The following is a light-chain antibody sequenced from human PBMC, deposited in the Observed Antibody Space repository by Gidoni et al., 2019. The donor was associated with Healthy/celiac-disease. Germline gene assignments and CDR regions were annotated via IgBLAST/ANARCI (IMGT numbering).Light chain of an antibody. Sequence: DIHMTQSPSSLSASVGDRVTITCRASQSISSYLNWYQQKPGTAPKLLIYAASSLQSGVPSRFSGSGSGTDFTLTISRLQHEDFATYYCQQSYSTPRTFGQGTKLEIK. CDR1: QSISSY. CDR2: AAS. J-gene: IGKJ2*01. CDR3: QQSYSTPRT. V-gene: IGKV1-39*01.